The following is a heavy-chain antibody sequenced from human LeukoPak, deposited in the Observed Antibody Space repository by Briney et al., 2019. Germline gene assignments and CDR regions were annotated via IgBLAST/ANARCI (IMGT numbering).Heavy chain of an antibody. CDR2: ISYDGSNK. CDR3: AKDIDGYIYS. V-gene: IGHV3-30*18. Sequence: GRSLRLSCAASGFTFSSYGMHWVRQAPGKGLEWVAVISYDGSNKYYADSVKGRFTISRDNSKNTLYLQMNSLRAEDTAVYYCAKDIDGYIYSWGQGTLVTVSS. D-gene: IGHD5-24*01. J-gene: IGHJ4*02. CDR1: GFTFSSYG.